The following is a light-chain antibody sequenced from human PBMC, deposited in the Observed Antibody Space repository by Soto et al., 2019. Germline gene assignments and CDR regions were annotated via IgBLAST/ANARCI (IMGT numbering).Light chain of an antibody. CDR2: EVT. CDR3: AAWDDSLNGHVV. Sequence: QSALTQPASVSGSPGQSLTISCTGTSSDVGGYYYVSWYQQHPGKAPKLMIYEVTNRPSGVPDRFSGSKSGTSASLAISGLQSEDEADYYCAAWDDSLNGHVVFGGGTKLTVL. J-gene: IGLJ2*01. V-gene: IGLV2-14*01. CDR1: SSDVGGYYY.